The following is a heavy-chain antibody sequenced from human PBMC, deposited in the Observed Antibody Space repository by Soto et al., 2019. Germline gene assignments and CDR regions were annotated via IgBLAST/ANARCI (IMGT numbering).Heavy chain of an antibody. D-gene: IGHD2-2*01. CDR2: IYYSGST. CDR3: ARDQCRSTSCYSAGNDY. CDR1: GGSISSYY. V-gene: IGHV4-59*01. J-gene: IGHJ4*02. Sequence: SETLSLTCTVSGGSISSYYWSWIRQPPGKGLEWIGYIYYSGSTNYNPSLKSRVTISVDTSKNQFSLKLSSVTAADTAVYYCARDQCRSTSCYSAGNDYWGQGTLVTVSS.